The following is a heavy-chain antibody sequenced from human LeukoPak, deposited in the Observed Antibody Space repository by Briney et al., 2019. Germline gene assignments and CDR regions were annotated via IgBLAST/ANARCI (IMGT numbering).Heavy chain of an antibody. CDR2: IYHSGST. V-gene: IGHV4-38-2*02. J-gene: IGHJ5*02. Sequence: SETLSLTCTVSGYSISSGYYWGWIRQPPGQGLEWIGSIYHSGSTYYNPSLKSRVTISVDTSKNQFSLKLRSVTAADTAVYFCARFSDQVGAAWSWFDPWGQGTLVTVSS. CDR1: GYSISSGYY. D-gene: IGHD1-26*01. CDR3: ARFSDQVGAAWSWFDP.